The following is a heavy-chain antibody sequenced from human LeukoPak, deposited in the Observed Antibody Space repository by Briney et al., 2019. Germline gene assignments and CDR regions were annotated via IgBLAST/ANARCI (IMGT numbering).Heavy chain of an antibody. V-gene: IGHV3-7*03. CDR1: GFPFSSYS. Sequence: GGSLRLSCAASGFPFSSYSMTWVRQAPGKGLEWVANIKPDGTTKFYVGSVKGRFTISRDNALNSLYLQMNSLRAEDTAIYYCARSIPYGTTWCGRSDYWGQGTLVTVSS. CDR3: ARSIPYGTTWCGRSDY. D-gene: IGHD6-13*01. CDR2: IKPDGTTK. J-gene: IGHJ4*02.